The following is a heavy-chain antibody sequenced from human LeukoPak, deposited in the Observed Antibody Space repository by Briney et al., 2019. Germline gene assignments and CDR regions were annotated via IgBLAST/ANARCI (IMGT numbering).Heavy chain of an antibody. J-gene: IGHJ4*02. CDR1: GGSISSYN. D-gene: IGHD5-12*01. CDR3: ARDYDSLDY. V-gene: IGHV4-59*01. CDR2: IYYSGST. Sequence: SETLSLTCTVSGGSISSYNWNWIRQPPGKGLEWSGYIYYSGSTNYNPSLKSRVTISVDTSKKQFSLKLSSVTAADTAVYYCARDYDSLDYWGQGTLVTVSS.